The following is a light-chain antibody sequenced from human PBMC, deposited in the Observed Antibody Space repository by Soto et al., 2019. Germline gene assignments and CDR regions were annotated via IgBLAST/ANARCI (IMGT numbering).Light chain of an antibody. V-gene: IGLV3-21*02. Sequence: SYELTQPPSVSVAPGQTARITCGGNNIGSKSVHWYQQKPGQAPVLVVYDDDDRPSGIPERFSGSNSGNTATLTISRVEAGDEADYYCQVWHCSSDHVYVFGTGTKLTVL. CDR1: NIGSKS. CDR3: QVWHCSSDHVYV. J-gene: IGLJ1*01. CDR2: DDD.